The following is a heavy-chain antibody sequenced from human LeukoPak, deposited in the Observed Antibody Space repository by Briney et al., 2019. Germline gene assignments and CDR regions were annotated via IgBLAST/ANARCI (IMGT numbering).Heavy chain of an antibody. J-gene: IGHJ4*02. V-gene: IGHV3-30*04. CDR2: ISYDGSNK. D-gene: IGHD3-9*01. Sequence: PGRSLRLSCAASGFTFSSYAMHWVRQAPGKWLEWVAVISYDGSNKYYADSVKGRFTISRDNSKNTLYLQINSLRAEDTAVYYCARGRFYDILTGYNDYWGQGTLVTVSS. CDR3: ARGRFYDILTGYNDY. CDR1: GFTFSSYA.